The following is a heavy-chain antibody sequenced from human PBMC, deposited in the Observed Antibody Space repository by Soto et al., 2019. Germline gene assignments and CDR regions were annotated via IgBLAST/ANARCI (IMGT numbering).Heavy chain of an antibody. CDR2: ISYDGSNK. CDR1: GFTFSSYG. J-gene: IGHJ4*02. D-gene: IGHD3-16*02. Sequence: GGSLRLSCAASGFTFSSYGMHWVRQAPGKGLEWVAVISYDGSNKYYADSVKGRFTISRDNSKNTLYLQMNSLRAEDTAVYYCAKYLSDYWGKGTMVTVS. V-gene: IGHV3-30*18. CDR3: AKYLSDY.